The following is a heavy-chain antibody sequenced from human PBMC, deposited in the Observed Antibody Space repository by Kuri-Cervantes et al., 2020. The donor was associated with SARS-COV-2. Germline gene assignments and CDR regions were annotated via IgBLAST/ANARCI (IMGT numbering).Heavy chain of an antibody. CDR2: ISPYNGNE. CDR1: GYTFVIYG. V-gene: IGHV1-18*01. D-gene: IGHD5-12*01. J-gene: IGHJ6*02. Sequence: ASVKVSCKASGYTFVIYGITWVRQAPGQGLEWMGWISPYNGNENYAQKFQGRVNMTTDTSTNTTYMELSSLRSEDTAVYYCARDPTNPGSDYYYYGMDVWGQGTTVTVSS. CDR3: ARDPTNPGSDYYYYGMDV.